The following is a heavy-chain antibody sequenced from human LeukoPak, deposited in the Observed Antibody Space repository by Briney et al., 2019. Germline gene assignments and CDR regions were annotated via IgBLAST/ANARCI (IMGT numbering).Heavy chain of an antibody. CDR3: ARDHNYAFDN. V-gene: IGHV3-48*04. D-gene: IGHD1-1*01. J-gene: IGHJ4*02. CDR1: RFTFSDYS. CDR2: PGISSGNT. Sequence: GGYLRLYCAASRFTFSDYSMNWVRKAPGKGLEGISWPGISSGNTKYADSVKGRFTSSGDNPKNSLYLQMNSLRVEDTAVYYCARDHNYAFDNWGQGTLVTASS.